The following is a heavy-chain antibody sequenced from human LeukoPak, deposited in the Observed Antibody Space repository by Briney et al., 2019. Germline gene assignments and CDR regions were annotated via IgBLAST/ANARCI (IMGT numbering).Heavy chain of an antibody. Sequence: SETLSLTCTVSGGSISSSSYYWGWIRQPPGKGLEWIGSIYYSGSTYYNPSLKSRVTISVDTSKNQFSLKLSSVTAADTAVYYCARVPLIAVAGSFGYWGQGTLVTVSS. D-gene: IGHD6-19*01. CDR1: GGSISSSSYY. J-gene: IGHJ4*02. CDR3: ARVPLIAVAGSFGY. V-gene: IGHV4-39*07. CDR2: IYYSGST.